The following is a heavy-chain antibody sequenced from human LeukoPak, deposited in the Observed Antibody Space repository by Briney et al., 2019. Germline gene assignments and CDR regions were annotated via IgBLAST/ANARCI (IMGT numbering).Heavy chain of an antibody. V-gene: IGHV3-23*01. D-gene: IGHD5-24*01. Sequence: GGSLRLSCAASGFTFSSSAMSWVRQAPGKGLEWVSSISGSGSGGSTYYADSVKGRFTISRDNSKNTLYLQMNSLIAEDAAVYYCAKSGYNRFDYWGQGTRVTVSS. CDR1: GFTFSSSA. J-gene: IGHJ4*02. CDR3: AKSGYNRFDY. CDR2: ISGSGSGGST.